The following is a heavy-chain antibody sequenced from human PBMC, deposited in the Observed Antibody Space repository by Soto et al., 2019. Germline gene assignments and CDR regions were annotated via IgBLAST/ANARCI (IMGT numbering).Heavy chain of an antibody. CDR1: GGSISSSNW. CDR3: VRFMVREKYYYYGMDV. J-gene: IGHJ6*02. V-gene: IGHV4-4*02. Sequence: PSETLSLTCAVSGGSISSSNWWSWVRQPPGKGLEWIGEIYHSGSTNYNPSLKSRVTISVDKSKNQFSLNLSSVTAADTAVYYYVRFMVREKYYYYGMDVWGQGTTVTVSS. CDR2: IYHSGST. D-gene: IGHD3-10*01.